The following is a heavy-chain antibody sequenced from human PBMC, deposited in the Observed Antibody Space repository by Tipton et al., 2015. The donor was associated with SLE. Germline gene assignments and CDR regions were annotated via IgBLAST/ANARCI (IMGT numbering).Heavy chain of an antibody. D-gene: IGHD4-23*01. CDR2: ISSSNSYI. CDR3: ARPIGASGNDAFDI. J-gene: IGHJ3*02. CDR1: GFTFSSYS. Sequence: SLRLSCAASGFTFSSYSMNWVRQAPGKGLEWVSSISSSNSYIYYADSVKGRFTISRDNAKNSLYLQMNSLRAEDTAVYYCARPIGASGNDAFDIWGQGTMVTVSS. V-gene: IGHV3-21*03.